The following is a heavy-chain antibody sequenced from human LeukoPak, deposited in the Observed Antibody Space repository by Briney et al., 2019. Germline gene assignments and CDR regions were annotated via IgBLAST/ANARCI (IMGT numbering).Heavy chain of an antibody. J-gene: IGHJ3*02. CDR2: ISSSSSTI. V-gene: IGHV3-48*01. D-gene: IGHD6-13*01. CDR3: ASETSSSWPDDAFDI. CDR1: RFTFSSYS. Sequence: GGSLRLSCAASRFTFSSYSMNWVRQAPGKGLEWVSYISSSSSTIYYADSVKGRFTISRDNAKNSLYLQMNSLRAEDTAVYYCASETSSSWPDDAFDIWGQGTMVTVSS.